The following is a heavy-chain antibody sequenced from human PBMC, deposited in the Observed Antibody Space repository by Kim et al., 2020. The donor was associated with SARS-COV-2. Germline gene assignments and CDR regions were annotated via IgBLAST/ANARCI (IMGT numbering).Heavy chain of an antibody. CDR3: ASGWDSYGIDAFDI. D-gene: IGHD5-18*01. Sequence: SETLSLTCTVSGGSVSSGSYYWSWIRQPPGKGLEWIGYIYYSGSTNYNPSLKSRVTISVDTSKNQFSLKLSSVTAADTAVYYCASGWDSYGIDAFDIWGQGTMVTVSS. CDR2: IYYSGST. CDR1: GGSVSSGSYY. V-gene: IGHV4-61*01. J-gene: IGHJ3*02.